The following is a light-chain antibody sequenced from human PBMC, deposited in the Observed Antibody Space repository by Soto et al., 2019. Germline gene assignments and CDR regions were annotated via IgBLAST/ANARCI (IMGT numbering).Light chain of an antibody. CDR2: EVS. CDR1: SGDVDYKY. CDR3: NSCTDTTRLI. V-gene: IGLV2-14*01. J-gene: IGLJ2*01. Sequence: QSALTQPASVSGSPGQSITIFCTGTSGDVDYKYVSWYQQHPGKAPKLIIYEVSNRPSGISNRFSGSKSGNTASLTISGLQAEDEADYYCNSCTDTTRLIFGGGTKLTVL.